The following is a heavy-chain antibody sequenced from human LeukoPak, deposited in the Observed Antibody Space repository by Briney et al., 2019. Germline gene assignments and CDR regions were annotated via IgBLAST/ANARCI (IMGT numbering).Heavy chain of an antibody. CDR3: ARATIRDAFDS. Sequence: PSETLSPTCTVSGLPMHSYHRGRVRQPPGKGLEWIGYIYYSGSTNYNPSLKSRVTISVDTSKNQFSLKLSSVTAADTAVYYCARATIRDAFDSWGQGTMVTVSS. CDR1: GLPMHSYH. V-gene: IGHV4-59*01. J-gene: IGHJ3*02. CDR2: IYYSGST. D-gene: IGHD5-24*01.